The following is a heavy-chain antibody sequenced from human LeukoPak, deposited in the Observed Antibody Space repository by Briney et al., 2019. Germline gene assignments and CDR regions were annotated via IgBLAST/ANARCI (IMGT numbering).Heavy chain of an antibody. CDR1: GFTFSSYA. Sequence: GGSLRLSCAASGFTFSSYAMSWVRQAPGKGLEWVSGISGTGGSTYYADSVRGRFTVSRDNSKNTLYLQMNSLRAEDTAVYYCAKGVHDYGDVLPFDYWGQGTLVTVSS. V-gene: IGHV3-23*01. CDR2: ISGTGGST. J-gene: IGHJ4*02. CDR3: AKGVHDYGDVLPFDY. D-gene: IGHD4-17*01.